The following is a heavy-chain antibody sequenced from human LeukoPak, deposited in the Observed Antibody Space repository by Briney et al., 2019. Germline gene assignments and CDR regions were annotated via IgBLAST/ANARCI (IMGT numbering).Heavy chain of an antibody. CDR3: ARHSDDILPGYYYYYGMDV. CDR1: GGSISSYY. D-gene: IGHD3-9*01. J-gene: IGHJ6*02. CDR2: IYYSGST. Sequence: SETLSLTCTVSGGSISSYYWSWIRQPPGKGLEWMGYIYYSGSTNYNPSLKSRVTISVATSKNQFSLKLSSVTAADTAVYYCARHSDDILPGYYYYYGMDVWGQGTTVTVSS. V-gene: IGHV4-59*08.